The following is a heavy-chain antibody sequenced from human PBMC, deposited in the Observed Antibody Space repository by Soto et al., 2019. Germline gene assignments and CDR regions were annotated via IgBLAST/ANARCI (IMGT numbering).Heavy chain of an antibody. D-gene: IGHD1-7*01. CDR1: GGSFSGYY. CDR2: INHSGST. Sequence: SETVSLTXAVYGGSFSGYYWSWIRKPPGKGLEWIGEINHSGSTNYNPSLKSRVTISVDTSKNQFSLKLSSVTAADTAVYYCARRPTGTTSRYFDYWGQGTLVTVS. V-gene: IGHV4-34*01. J-gene: IGHJ4*02. CDR3: ARRPTGTTSRYFDY.